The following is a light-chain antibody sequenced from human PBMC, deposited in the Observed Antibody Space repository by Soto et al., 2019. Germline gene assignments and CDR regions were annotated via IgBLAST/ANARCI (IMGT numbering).Light chain of an antibody. CDR3: SSYTSSSPLV. CDR2: EVS. Sequence: QSALTQPASVSGAPGQSITISCTGTSSDVVGYNYVSWYQQHPGKAPKLMIYEVSNRPSGVSNRFSGSKSGNTASLTISGLQAEDESDYYCSSYTSSSPLVFGTGTKVTVL. J-gene: IGLJ1*01. V-gene: IGLV2-14*01. CDR1: SSDVVGYNY.